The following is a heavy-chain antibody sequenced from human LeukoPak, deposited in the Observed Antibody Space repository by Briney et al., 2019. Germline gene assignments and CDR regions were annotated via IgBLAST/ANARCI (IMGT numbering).Heavy chain of an antibody. CDR1: GGSISNYY. J-gene: IGHJ4*02. Sequence: SETLSLTCTVSGGSISNYYWSWIRQPPGKGLEWIGYIYYSGSTNYNPSLKSRVTISVDTSKNQFSLKLSSVTAADTAVYYCARDRIAAAGFDYWGQGTLVTVSS. D-gene: IGHD6-13*01. V-gene: IGHV4-59*12. CDR3: ARDRIAAAGFDY. CDR2: IYYSGST.